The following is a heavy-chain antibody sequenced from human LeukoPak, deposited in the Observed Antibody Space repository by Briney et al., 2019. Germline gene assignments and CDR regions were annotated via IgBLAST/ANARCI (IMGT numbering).Heavy chain of an antibody. CDR1: GGSFSGYY. J-gene: IGHJ3*02. CDR2: IYTSGST. V-gene: IGHV4-59*10. CDR3: ARAGGSYDAFDI. Sequence: NPSETLSLTCAVYGGSFSGYYWSWIRQPAGKGLEWIGRIYTSGSTNYNPSLKSRVTMSVDTSKNQFSLKLSSVTAADTAVYYCARAGGSYDAFDIWGQGTMVTVSS. D-gene: IGHD1-26*01.